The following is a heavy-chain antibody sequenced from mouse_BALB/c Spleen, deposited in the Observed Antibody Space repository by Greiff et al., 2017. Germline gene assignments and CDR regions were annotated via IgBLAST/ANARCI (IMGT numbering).Heavy chain of an antibody. V-gene: IGHV5-6-4*01. CDR1: GFTFSGYT. Sequence: DVMLVESGGGLVKPGGSLKLSCAASGFTFSGYTMSWVRQTPGKRLEWVATISSGGSYTYYPDSVKGRFTISRDNAKNTLYLQMSSLKSEDTAMYYCTRDDDRYGGCWYFDVWGAGTTVTVSS. CDR2: ISSGGSYT. J-gene: IGHJ1*01. D-gene: IGHD2-14*01. CDR3: TRDDDRYGGCWYFDV.